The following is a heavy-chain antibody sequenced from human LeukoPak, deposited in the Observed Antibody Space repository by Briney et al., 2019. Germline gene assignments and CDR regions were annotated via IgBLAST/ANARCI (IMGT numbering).Heavy chain of an antibody. CDR2: INHSGST. CDR3: AGRRGSSWTDYYYYMDV. J-gene: IGHJ6*03. Sequence: SETLSLTCAVYGGSFSGYYWSWIRQPPGKGLEWIGEINHSGSTNYNPSLKSRVTISVDTSKNQFSLKLSSVTAADTAVYYCAGRRGSSWTDYYYYMDVWGKGTTVTVSS. CDR1: GGSFSGYY. V-gene: IGHV4-34*01. D-gene: IGHD6-13*01.